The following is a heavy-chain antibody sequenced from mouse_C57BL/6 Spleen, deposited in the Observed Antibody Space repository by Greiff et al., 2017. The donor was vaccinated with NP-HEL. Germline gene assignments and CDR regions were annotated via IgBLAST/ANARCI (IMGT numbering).Heavy chain of an antibody. CDR1: GFNIKDDY. CDR3: TFRFSWFAY. V-gene: IGHV14-4*01. Sequence: EVNVVESGAELVRPGASVKLSCTASGFNIKDDYMHWVKQRPEQGLEWIGWIDPENGDTEYASKFQGKATITADTSSNTAYLQLSSLTSEDTAVYYCTFRFSWFAYWGQGTLVTVSA. CDR2: IDPENGDT. J-gene: IGHJ3*01.